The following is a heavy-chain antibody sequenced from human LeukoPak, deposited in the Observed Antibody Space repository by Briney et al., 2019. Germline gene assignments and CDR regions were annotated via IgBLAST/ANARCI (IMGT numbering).Heavy chain of an antibody. V-gene: IGHV6-1*01. J-gene: IGHJ3*02. CDR3: ARERPFIFYGSGSPDAFDI. CDR2: TYYRSKWSN. CDR1: GDSVSGNRVA. D-gene: IGHD3-10*01. Sequence: SQTLSLTCAISGDSVSGNRVAWNWIRQSPSRGLEWLGRTYYRSKWSNDYAVSVKSRITINPDTSKNQFSLQLNSVTPEDTAVYYCARERPFIFYGSGSPDAFDIWGQGTMVTVSS.